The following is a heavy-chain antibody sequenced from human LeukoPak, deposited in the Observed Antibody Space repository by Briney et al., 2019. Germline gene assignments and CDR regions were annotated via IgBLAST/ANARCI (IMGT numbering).Heavy chain of an antibody. CDR2: IFASGST. V-gene: IGHV4-4*07. CDR3: ARTYSSVSTTYYFDY. D-gene: IGHD6-19*01. Sequence: PAETLSLTCTVSGGSFSSHYWSWIRQPAGKGLEWIGHIFASGSTKYNPSLQSRVTMSVDTSKHQFSLKLSSVTAPDTAVYYCARTYSSVSTTYYFDYWGQGTLVTVSS. CDR1: GGSFSSHY. J-gene: IGHJ4*01.